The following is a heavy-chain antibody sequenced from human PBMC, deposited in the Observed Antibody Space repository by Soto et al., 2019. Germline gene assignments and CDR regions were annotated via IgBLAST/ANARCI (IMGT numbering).Heavy chain of an antibody. D-gene: IGHD3-10*01. J-gene: IGHJ5*02. CDR2: ISYDGSNK. Sequence: GGSLRLSCAASGFPFSSYGMHWVRQAPGKGLEWVAVISYDGSNKYYADSVKGRFTISRDNSKNTLYLQMNSLRAEDTAVYYCAPESGPWGQGTLVTVSS. CDR3: APESGP. V-gene: IGHV3-30*03. CDR1: GFPFSSYG.